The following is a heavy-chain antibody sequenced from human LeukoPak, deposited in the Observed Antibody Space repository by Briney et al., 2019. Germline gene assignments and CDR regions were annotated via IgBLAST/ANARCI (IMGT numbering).Heavy chain of an antibody. CDR2: ISGNRDKI. Sequence: QPGGSLRLSCATSGFTFDEYAMHWVRQAPGKGLEWVAGISGNRDKIGYADSVKGRFTIFRDSAKRSLYLQMNSLRPEDTALYFCAKDRYCPSPNCPIDYWGQGTLVTVSS. V-gene: IGHV3-9*01. J-gene: IGHJ4*02. CDR1: GFTFDEYA. CDR3: AKDRYCPSPNCPIDY. D-gene: IGHD2-2*01.